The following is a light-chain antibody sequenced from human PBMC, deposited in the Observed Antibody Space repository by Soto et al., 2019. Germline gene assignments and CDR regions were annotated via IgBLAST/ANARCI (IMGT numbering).Light chain of an antibody. Sequence: QSALTQPASVSGSPGQSITISCTGTSSDVGSYNLVSWYQQHPGKAPKLMIYEGSKRPSGVSNRFSGSKSGNTASLTISGLHAEDEADYYCCSYAGSSTLVFGGGTNVTVL. CDR1: SSDVGSYNL. V-gene: IGLV2-23*01. CDR2: EGS. J-gene: IGLJ2*01. CDR3: CSYAGSSTLV.